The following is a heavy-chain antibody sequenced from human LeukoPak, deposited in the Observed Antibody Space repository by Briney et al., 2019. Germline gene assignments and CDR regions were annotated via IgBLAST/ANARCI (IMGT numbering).Heavy chain of an antibody. Sequence: GASVKVSCKASGYTFTSYGISWVRQAPGQGLEWMGWISAHNGNTNYAQKLQGRVTMTTDTSTSTAYMELRSLRSDDTAVCYCARVVGGAYYYYYMDVWGKGTTVTVSS. CDR1: GYTFTSYG. D-gene: IGHD3-16*01. V-gene: IGHV1-18*01. CDR3: ARVVGGAYYYYYMDV. CDR2: ISAHNGNT. J-gene: IGHJ6*03.